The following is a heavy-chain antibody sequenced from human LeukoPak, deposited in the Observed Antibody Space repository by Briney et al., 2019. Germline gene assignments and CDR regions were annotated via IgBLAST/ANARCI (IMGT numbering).Heavy chain of an antibody. V-gene: IGHV3-30*02. CDR1: GFTFSSYG. CDR2: IRYDGSNK. Sequence: GGSLRLSCAASGFTFSSYGMHWVRRAPGKGLEWVAFIRYDGSNKYYADSVKGRFTISRDNSKNTLYLQMNSLRAEDTAVYYCAKGIVVVPAAPWDAFDIWGQGTMVTVSS. D-gene: IGHD2-2*01. CDR3: AKGIVVVPAAPWDAFDI. J-gene: IGHJ3*02.